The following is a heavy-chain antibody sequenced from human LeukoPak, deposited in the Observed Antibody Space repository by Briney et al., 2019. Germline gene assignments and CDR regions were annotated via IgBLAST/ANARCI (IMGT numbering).Heavy chain of an antibody. CDR3: ARERVDTAMVPVYYFDY. J-gene: IGHJ4*02. Sequence: ASVKVSCKASGYTFTSYGISWARQAPGQGLEWMGWISAYNGNTNYAQKLQGRVTMTTDTSTSTAYMELRSLRSDDTAVYYCARERVDTAMVPVYYFDYWGQGTLVTVSS. D-gene: IGHD5-18*01. CDR1: GYTFTSYG. CDR2: ISAYNGNT. V-gene: IGHV1-18*01.